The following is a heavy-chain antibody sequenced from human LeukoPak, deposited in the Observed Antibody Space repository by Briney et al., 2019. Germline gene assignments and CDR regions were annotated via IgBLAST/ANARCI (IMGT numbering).Heavy chain of an antibody. CDR2: IFYTGST. Sequence: SQTLSLTCTVSGDSISSGGHYWTWLRQRPGKGLGWIGYIFYTGSTYYNPSLKSRVTISVDTSKNQFSLKLSSVTAADTAVYYCARSPGIWNEYGRLEYWGQGALVTVSS. CDR1: GDSISSGGHY. J-gene: IGHJ4*02. D-gene: IGHD1-1*01. CDR3: ARSPGIWNEYGRLEY. V-gene: IGHV4-31*03.